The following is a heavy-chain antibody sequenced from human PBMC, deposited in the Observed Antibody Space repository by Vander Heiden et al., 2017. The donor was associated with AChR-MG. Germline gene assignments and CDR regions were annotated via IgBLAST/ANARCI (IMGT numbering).Heavy chain of an antibody. CDR2: IIPICGTA. CDR3: ARDRRTGTTPTYFDY. D-gene: IGHD1-7*01. V-gene: IGHV1-69*01. J-gene: IGHJ4*02. Sequence: QVQLVQSGAEVKKPGSSVKASCKASGGTFSSYAISWVRQAPGQGLEWRGGIIPICGTANYAQKFQGRVTITADESTSTAYMELSSLRSEDTAVYYCARDRRTGTTPTYFDYWGQGTLVTVSS. CDR1: GGTFSSYA.